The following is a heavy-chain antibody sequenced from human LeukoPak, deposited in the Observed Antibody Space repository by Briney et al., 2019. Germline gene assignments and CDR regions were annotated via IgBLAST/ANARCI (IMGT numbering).Heavy chain of an antibody. V-gene: IGHV4-61*02. CDR2: IYTSGST. Sequence: SETLSLTCTVSGVSISSGSYYWSWIRQPAGKGLEWIGRIYTSGSTNYNPSLKSRVTISVDTSKNQSSLKLSSVTAADTAVYYCARDQKGPFDYWGQGTLVTVSS. CDR1: GVSISSGSYY. CDR3: ARDQKGPFDY. J-gene: IGHJ4*02.